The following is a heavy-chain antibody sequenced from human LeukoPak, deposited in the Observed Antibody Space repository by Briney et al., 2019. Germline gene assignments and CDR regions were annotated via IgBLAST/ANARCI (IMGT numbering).Heavy chain of an antibody. CDR1: DGSISSYY. D-gene: IGHD4-23*01. Sequence: PSETLSLTCTVSDGSISSYYWSWIGQPPGKGLEWIGYIYYSGSTNYNPSLKSRVTISVDTSKNQFSLKLSSVTAADTAVYYCARDPTTVVTLPYYFDDWGQGTLVTVSS. V-gene: IGHV4-59*01. CDR2: IYYSGST. CDR3: ARDPTTVVTLPYYFDD. J-gene: IGHJ4*02.